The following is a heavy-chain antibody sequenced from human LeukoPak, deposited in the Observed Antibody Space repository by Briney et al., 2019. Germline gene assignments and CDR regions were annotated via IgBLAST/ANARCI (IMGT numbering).Heavy chain of an antibody. J-gene: IGHJ4*02. CDR1: GGSFSGYY. CDR3: ARGIYDSSGYSGYYFDY. V-gene: IGHV4-34*01. D-gene: IGHD3-22*01. Sequence: SETLSLTCAVYGGSFSGYYWSWIRQPPGKGLEWIGEINHSGSTNYNPSLKSRVTISVDTSKNQFSLKLSSVTAADTAVYYCARGIYDSSGYSGYYFDYWGQGTLVTVSS. CDR2: INHSGST.